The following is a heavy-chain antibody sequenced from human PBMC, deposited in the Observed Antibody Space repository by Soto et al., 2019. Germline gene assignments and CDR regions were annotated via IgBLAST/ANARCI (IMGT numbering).Heavy chain of an antibody. J-gene: IGHJ6*02. CDR1: GFTFGDYA. CDR2: IRSKAYGGTT. V-gene: IGHV3-49*03. CDR3: TRGVGATYYYYGMDV. D-gene: IGHD1-26*01. Sequence: LRLSCTASGFTFGDYAMSWFRQAPGKGLEWVGFIRSKAYGGTTEYAASVKGRFTISRDDSKSIAYLQMNSLKTEDTAVYYCTRGVGATYYYYGMDVWGQGTTVTVSS.